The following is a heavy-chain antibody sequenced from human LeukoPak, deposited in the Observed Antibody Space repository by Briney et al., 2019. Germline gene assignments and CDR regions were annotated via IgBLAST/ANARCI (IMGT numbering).Heavy chain of an antibody. V-gene: IGHV1-8*01. CDR3: AREGSSSWYVRYYFDY. J-gene: IGHJ4*02. Sequence: GASVKVSCKASGYTFTSYDINWVRQATGQGLEWMGWMNPNSGNTGYAQKLQGRVTMTTDTSTSTAYMELRSLRSDDTAVYYCAREGSSSWYVRYYFDYWGQGTLVTVSS. CDR1: GYTFTSYD. D-gene: IGHD6-13*01. CDR2: MNPNSGNT.